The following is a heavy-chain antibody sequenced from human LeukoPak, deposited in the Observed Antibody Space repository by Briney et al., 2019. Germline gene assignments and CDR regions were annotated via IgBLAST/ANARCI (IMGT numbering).Heavy chain of an antibody. CDR3: ARDNSRIYYFDY. CDR1: GFTVSSNY. D-gene: IGHD2/OR15-2a*01. Sequence: GGSLRLSCAASGFTVSSNYMSWVRQAPGKGLEWVSVIYSGGSTYYADSVKGRFTISRDNSKNTLYLQMNSLRAEDTAVYYCARDNSRIYYFDYWGQGTLVTVSS. J-gene: IGHJ4*02. V-gene: IGHV3-66*01. CDR2: IYSGGST.